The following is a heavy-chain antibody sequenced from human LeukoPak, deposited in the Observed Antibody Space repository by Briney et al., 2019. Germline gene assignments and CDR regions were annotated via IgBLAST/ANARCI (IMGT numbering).Heavy chain of an antibody. Sequence: SETLSLTCTVSGGSISSGGYYWSWIRQHPGKGLEWIGYTYYSGSTYYNPSLKSRVTISVDTSKNQFSLKLSSVTAADTAVYYCARGVAGSYYFDYWGQGTLVTVSS. J-gene: IGHJ4*02. V-gene: IGHV4-31*03. CDR2: TYYSGST. CDR1: GGSISSGGYY. CDR3: ARGVAGSYYFDY. D-gene: IGHD3-10*01.